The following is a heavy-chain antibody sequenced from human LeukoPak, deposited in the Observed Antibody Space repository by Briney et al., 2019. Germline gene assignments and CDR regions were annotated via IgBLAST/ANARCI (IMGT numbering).Heavy chain of an antibody. CDR1: RFTFSDYT. Sequence: PGGSLRLSCAASRFTFSDYTMTWIRQAPGKGLEWVSYISNSGSDTYSAESVRGRFSISRDNAKNSLYLQMNNLRAKDTAVYYCARGGYCHGDRCVITLDPWGPGTLVTVSS. D-gene: IGHD2-15*01. V-gene: IGHV3-11*01. CDR2: ISNSGSDT. CDR3: ARGGYCHGDRCVITLDP. J-gene: IGHJ5*02.